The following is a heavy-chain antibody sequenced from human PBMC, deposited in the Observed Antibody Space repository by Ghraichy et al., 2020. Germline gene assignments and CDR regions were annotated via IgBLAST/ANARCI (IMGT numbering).Heavy chain of an antibody. J-gene: IGHJ5*02. V-gene: IGHV1-18*01. Sequence: ASVKVSCKASGYTFTSYGISWVRQAPGQGLEWMGWISAYNGNTNYAQKLQGRVTMTTDTSTSTAYMELRSLRSDDTAVYYCARRIVGATTPGNWFDPWGQGTLVTVSS. CDR1: GYTFTSYG. CDR3: ARRIVGATTPGNWFDP. D-gene: IGHD1-26*01. CDR2: ISAYNGNT.